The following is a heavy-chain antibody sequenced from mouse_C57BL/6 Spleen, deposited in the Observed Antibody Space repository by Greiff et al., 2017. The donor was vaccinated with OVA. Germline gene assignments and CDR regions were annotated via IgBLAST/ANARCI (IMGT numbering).Heavy chain of an antibody. V-gene: IGHV2-2*01. CDR1: GFSLTSYG. CDR3: ASPIYYYGSSFGYAMDY. D-gene: IGHD1-1*01. Sequence: VMLVESGPGLVQPSQSLSITCTVSGFSLTSYGVHWVRQSPGKGLEWLGVIWSGGSTDYNAAFISRLSISKDNSKSQVFFKMNSLQADDTAIYYCASPIYYYGSSFGYAMDYWGQGTSVTVSS. J-gene: IGHJ4*01. CDR2: IWSGGST.